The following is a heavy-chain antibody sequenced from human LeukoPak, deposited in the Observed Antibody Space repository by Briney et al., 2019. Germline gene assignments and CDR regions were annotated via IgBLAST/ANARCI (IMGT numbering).Heavy chain of an antibody. CDR1: GGSFSGYY. J-gene: IGHJ4*02. Sequence: KPSETLSLTCAVYGGSFSGYYWSWIRQPPGKGLEWIGEINHSGSTNYNPSLKSRVTISVDTSKNQFSLELSSVTAADTAVYYCARAYYDFWSGYYTGFDYWGQGTLVTVSS. V-gene: IGHV4-34*01. CDR2: INHSGST. CDR3: ARAYYDFWSGYYTGFDY. D-gene: IGHD3-3*01.